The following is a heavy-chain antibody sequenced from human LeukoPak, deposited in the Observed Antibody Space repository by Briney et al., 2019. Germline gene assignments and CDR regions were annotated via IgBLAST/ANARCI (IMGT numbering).Heavy chain of an antibody. J-gene: IGHJ4*02. CDR2: VSHSGST. CDR3: ARHKTGLRHPGEDY. D-gene: IGHD3-10*01. CDR1: GDSISSASW. V-gene: IGHV4-4*02. Sequence: SGTLSLTCAVSGDSISSASWWNWVRQPPGKGLEWIGQVSHSGSTNYNPSLQSRVTISVDTSKNQFSLKLSSVTAADTAVYYCARHKTGLRHPGEDYWGQGTLVTVSS.